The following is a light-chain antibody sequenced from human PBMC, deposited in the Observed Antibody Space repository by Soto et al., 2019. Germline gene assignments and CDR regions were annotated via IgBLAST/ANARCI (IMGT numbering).Light chain of an antibody. J-gene: IGKJ5*01. CDR3: QQRNVWPPIT. CDR2: DAS. Sequence: EVVWTQSPATLSYSPGERANLSCRASQSIRPSLAWYQQKPGQAPRLVLFDASNRANGVPARFGGSGAGTDFTLTINSLEPEDFAVYYCQQRNVWPPITCGQGTRLEI. V-gene: IGKV3-11*01. CDR1: QSIRPS.